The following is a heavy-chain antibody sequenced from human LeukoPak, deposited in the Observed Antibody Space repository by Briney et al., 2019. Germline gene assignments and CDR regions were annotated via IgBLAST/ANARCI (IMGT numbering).Heavy chain of an antibody. CDR1: GGSISSYY. CDR2: IYYSGST. V-gene: IGHV4-59*12. Sequence: SETLSLTCTVSGGSISSYYWSWIRQPPGKGLEWIGYIYYSGSTNYNPSLKSRVTISVDTSKNQFSLKLSSVTAADTAVYYCARAKTYYDFWSGYYYDNWFDPWGQGTLVTVSS. J-gene: IGHJ5*02. CDR3: ARAKTYYDFWSGYYYDNWFDP. D-gene: IGHD3-3*01.